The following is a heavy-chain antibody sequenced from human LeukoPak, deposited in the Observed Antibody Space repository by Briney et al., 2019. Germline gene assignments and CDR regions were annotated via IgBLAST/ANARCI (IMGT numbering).Heavy chain of an antibody. CDR2: IRSRDRTI. D-gene: IGHD5-12*01. Sequence: PGGSLRLSCAASGFTFSTYSINWVRQAPGKGLEWVSYIRSRDRTIYYADSVKGRFTVSRDNAKNSLYLQMNSLRAEDTAVYYCARDLVVATIGVAFDIWGQGTMVTVSS. CDR1: GFTFSTYS. V-gene: IGHV3-48*04. CDR3: ARDLVVATIGVAFDI. J-gene: IGHJ3*02.